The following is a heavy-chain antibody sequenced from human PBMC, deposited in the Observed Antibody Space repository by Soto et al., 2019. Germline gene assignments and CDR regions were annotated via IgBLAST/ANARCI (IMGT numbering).Heavy chain of an antibody. V-gene: IGHV3-9*01. CDR2: ISWNSGSI. J-gene: IGHJ6*02. CDR3: AKEVGVAGLYYYYGMDV. Sequence: EVQLVESGGGLVQPGRSLRLSCAASGFTFDDYAMHWVRQATGKGLEWVSGISWNSGSIGYADSVKGRFTISRDNAKNSLYLQMNSLRAEDTALYYCAKEVGVAGLYYYYGMDVWGQGTTVTVSS. D-gene: IGHD6-19*01. CDR1: GFTFDDYA.